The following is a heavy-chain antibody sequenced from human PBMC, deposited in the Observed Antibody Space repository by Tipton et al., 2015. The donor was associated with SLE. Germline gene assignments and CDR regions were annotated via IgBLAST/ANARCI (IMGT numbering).Heavy chain of an antibody. CDR2: IYYTGRT. D-gene: IGHD2-2*01. Sequence: TLSLTCTVSGGSISSYYWSWIRQPPGKGLEWIRNIYYTGRTNYNPSLKSRVTISLDTSKNQFSLKLSSVTAADTAVYYCARDEVVVIPAASYQYHYGMDVWGQGTTVTVSS. V-gene: IGHV4-59*01. CDR3: ARDEVVVIPAASYQYHYGMDV. J-gene: IGHJ6*02. CDR1: GGSISSYY.